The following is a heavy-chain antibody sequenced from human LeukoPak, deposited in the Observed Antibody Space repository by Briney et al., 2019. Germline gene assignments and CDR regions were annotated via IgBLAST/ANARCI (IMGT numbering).Heavy chain of an antibody. CDR1: GFTFSQHY. Sequence: GGSLRLSCAASGFTFSQHYMSWVRQAPGKGLEWVANLNPDGSERKYVDSVKGRFTISRGNAKNSVYLQMSSLRAEDTAVFYCARDSGSCRGCAFDVWGHGTMVTVSS. CDR3: ARDSGSCRGCAFDV. V-gene: IGHV3-7*01. J-gene: IGHJ3*01. D-gene: IGHD6-13*01. CDR2: LNPDGSER.